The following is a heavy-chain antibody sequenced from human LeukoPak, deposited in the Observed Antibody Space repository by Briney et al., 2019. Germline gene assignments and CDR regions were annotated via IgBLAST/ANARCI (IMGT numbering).Heavy chain of an antibody. CDR3: GRVFRDGYKFDY. CDR1: GGSVSSGSYY. D-gene: IGHD5-24*01. J-gene: IGHJ4*02. V-gene: IGHV4-61*01. CDR2: IYYSGST. Sequence: SETLSLTCSVSGGSVSSGSYYWSWIRQPPGKGLEWIGYIYYSGSTNYNPSLKSRVTISVDTSKDQFSLKLGSVTAADTAVYYCGRVFRDGYKFDYWGQGTLVTVSS.